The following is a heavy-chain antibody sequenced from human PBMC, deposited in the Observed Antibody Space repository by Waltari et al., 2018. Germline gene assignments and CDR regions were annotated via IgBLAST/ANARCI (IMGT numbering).Heavy chain of an antibody. Sequence: EVQLVESGGGLVRPGGSLRLSCVASGCNFSSFTLNWVRQAQGKGLEWVSSISSSSTYKYSADSVKGRFTISRDNAKNSLFLQMNSLRAQDTAVYYCARDGKMTTVTSIDYWGQGTLVTVSS. CDR1: GCNFSSFT. CDR3: ARDGKMTTVTSIDY. V-gene: IGHV3-21*01. D-gene: IGHD4-17*01. J-gene: IGHJ4*02. CDR2: ISSSSTYK.